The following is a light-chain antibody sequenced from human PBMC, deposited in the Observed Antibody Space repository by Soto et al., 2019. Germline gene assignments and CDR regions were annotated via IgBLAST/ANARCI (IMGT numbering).Light chain of an antibody. CDR3: QQYNNYWT. Sequence: EIVLTQSPGTLSLSPGERVTLSCRASQSLDNKNLAWYQQKPGQSPRLLIYGASRRATDIPDRFSGSGSGTEFTLTISSVQPDDFATYYCQQYNNYWTFGQGTKVEIK. CDR2: GAS. V-gene: IGKV3-20*01. J-gene: IGKJ1*01. CDR1: QSLDNKN.